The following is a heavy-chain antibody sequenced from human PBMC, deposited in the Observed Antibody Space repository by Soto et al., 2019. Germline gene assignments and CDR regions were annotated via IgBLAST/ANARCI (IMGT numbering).Heavy chain of an antibody. V-gene: IGHV1-58*01. Sequence: ASVKVSCKASGFTFTSSAVQWVRQARGQRLEWIGWIVVGSGNTNYAQKPQERVTITRDMSTSTAYMELSSLRSEDTAVYYCAARSGYSPYYGMDVWGQGTTVTVSS. J-gene: IGHJ6*02. D-gene: IGHD3-3*01. CDR3: AARSGYSPYYGMDV. CDR2: IVVGSGNT. CDR1: GFTFTSSA.